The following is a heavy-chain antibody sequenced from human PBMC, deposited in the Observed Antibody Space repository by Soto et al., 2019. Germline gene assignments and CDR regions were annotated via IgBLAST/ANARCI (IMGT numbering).Heavy chain of an antibody. J-gene: IGHJ6*02. D-gene: IGHD3-3*01. V-gene: IGHV3-30*18. CDR2: ISYDGSNK. Sequence: QVQLVESGGGVVQPGRSLRLSCAASGFTFSSYGMHWVRQAPGKGLEWVAVISYDGSNKYYADSVKGRFTISRDNSKNTLYLQMTSLRAEDTAVYYCAKDITIFGVVIRYYYGMDVWGQGTTVTVSS. CDR1: GFTFSSYG. CDR3: AKDITIFGVVIRYYYGMDV.